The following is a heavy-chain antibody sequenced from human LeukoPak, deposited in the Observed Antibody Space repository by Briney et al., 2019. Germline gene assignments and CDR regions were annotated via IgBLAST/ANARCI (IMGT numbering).Heavy chain of an antibody. Sequence: GRSLRLSCATSGFTFSNYGIHWVRQAPGKGLEWVAVVSSDGIVQHYADSVKGRFTISRDNSKKTLYLQMNSLRGDDAAVYYCAKEGTAHVSSWYDYWGQGTLVTVSS. CDR3: AKEGTAHVSSWYDY. D-gene: IGHD6-13*01. CDR1: GFTFSNYG. J-gene: IGHJ4*02. CDR2: VSSDGIVQ. V-gene: IGHV3-30*18.